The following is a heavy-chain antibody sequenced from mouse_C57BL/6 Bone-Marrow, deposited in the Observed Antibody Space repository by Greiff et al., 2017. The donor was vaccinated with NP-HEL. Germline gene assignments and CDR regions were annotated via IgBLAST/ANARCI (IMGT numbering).Heavy chain of an antibody. D-gene: IGHD2-1*01. Sequence: QVQLQQPGAELVRPGTSVKLSCKASGYTFTSYWMHWVKQRPGQGLEWIGVIDPSDSYTNYNQKFKGKATLTVDTSSSTAYMQLSSLTSEDSAVYYCAGRWYGAMDYWGQGTSVTVSS. J-gene: IGHJ4*01. CDR2: IDPSDSYT. V-gene: IGHV1-59*01. CDR3: AGRWYGAMDY. CDR1: GYTFTSYW.